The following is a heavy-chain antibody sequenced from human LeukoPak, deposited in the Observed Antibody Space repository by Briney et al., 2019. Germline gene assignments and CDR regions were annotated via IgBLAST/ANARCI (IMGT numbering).Heavy chain of an antibody. CDR1: GFTFSSYV. J-gene: IGHJ4*02. CDR3: VRGYTIGPGGY. V-gene: IGHV3-74*03. D-gene: IGHD3-16*02. Sequence: GGSLRLSCAASGFTFSSYVMYWVRQAPGKGLVWVSRINSDGSSTTYADSVKGRFTISRDNAKNTLHLQRNSLRVEDTAVYYCVRGYTIGPGGYWGQGTLVTVSS. CDR2: INSDGSST.